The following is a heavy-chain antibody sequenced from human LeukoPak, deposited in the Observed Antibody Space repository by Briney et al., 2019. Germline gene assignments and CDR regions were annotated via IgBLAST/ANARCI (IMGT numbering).Heavy chain of an antibody. Sequence: KTGGSLRLSCAASGFTFSDYYMSWIRQAPGKGLEWIGSIYYSGSTYYNPSLKSRVTISVDTSKNQFSLKLSSVTAADTAVYYCARQNPYDFWSGLTICYFDYWGQGTLVTVSS. D-gene: IGHD3-3*01. CDR2: IYYSGST. CDR1: GFTFSDYY. J-gene: IGHJ4*02. V-gene: IGHV4-39*01. CDR3: ARQNPYDFWSGLTICYFDY.